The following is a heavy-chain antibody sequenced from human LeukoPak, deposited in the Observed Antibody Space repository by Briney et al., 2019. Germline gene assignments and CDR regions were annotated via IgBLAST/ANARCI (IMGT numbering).Heavy chain of an antibody. CDR1: GFIFTKYG. Sequence: GGSLRLSCAASGFIFTKYGMHWVRQAPGKGLEGVAIIWHDGSQKHYADSVKCRFTISRDDSENMLYLEMNSLRAENTAVYYRGRVRYSGNSVPIDYWGQGTLVTVSS. D-gene: IGHD4-23*01. CDR3: GRVRYSGNSVPIDY. J-gene: IGHJ4*02. CDR2: IWHDGSQK. V-gene: IGHV3-33*01.